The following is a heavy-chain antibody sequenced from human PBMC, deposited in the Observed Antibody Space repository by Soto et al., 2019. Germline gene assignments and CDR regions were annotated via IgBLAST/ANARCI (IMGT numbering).Heavy chain of an antibody. Sequence: GESLKISCKGSGYSFTSYWIGWVRQMPGKGLEWMGIIYPGDSDTRYSPSFQGQVTISADKSISTAYLQWSSLKASDTAIYFCASDSHCDGGNCPMGGFDMWGQGTMVTVSS. CDR1: GYSFTSYW. CDR3: ASDSHCDGGNCPMGGFDM. CDR2: IYPGDSDT. D-gene: IGHD2-15*01. J-gene: IGHJ3*02. V-gene: IGHV5-51*01.